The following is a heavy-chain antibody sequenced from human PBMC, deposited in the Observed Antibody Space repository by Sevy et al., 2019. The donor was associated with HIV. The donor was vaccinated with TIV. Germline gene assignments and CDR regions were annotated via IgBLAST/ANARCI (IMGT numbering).Heavy chain of an antibody. J-gene: IGHJ6*04. CDR2: IKEDGSDK. Sequence: GGSRRLSCAASGFTFSSYWMNWVRQAPGKGLEWVANIKEDGSDKYYVDSVKGRFTIFRDNAQNSLYLEMNSLRAEDTAVYYSGRWDVWGKGTTVTVSS. CDR1: GFTFSSYW. V-gene: IGHV3-7*01. CDR3: GRWDV.